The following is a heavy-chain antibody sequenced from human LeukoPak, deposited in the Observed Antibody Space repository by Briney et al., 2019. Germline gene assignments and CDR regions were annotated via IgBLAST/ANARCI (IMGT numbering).Heavy chain of an antibody. CDR2: ISSSSSYI. D-gene: IGHD6-13*01. Sequence: QTGGSLRLSCAASGFTFSSYSMNWVRQAPGKGLEWVSSISSSSSYIYYADSVKGRFTISRDNAKNSLYLQMNSLRAEDTAVYYCARVGGSSWYDHGAYWGQGTLVTVSS. CDR3: ARVGGSSWYDHGAY. V-gene: IGHV3-21*01. J-gene: IGHJ4*02. CDR1: GFTFSSYS.